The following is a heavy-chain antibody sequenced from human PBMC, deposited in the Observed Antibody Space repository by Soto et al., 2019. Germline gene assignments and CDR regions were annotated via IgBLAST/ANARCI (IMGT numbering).Heavy chain of an antibody. D-gene: IGHD3-3*01. CDR2: IIPIFGTA. CDR1: GGTFSSYA. J-gene: IGHJ4*02. Sequence: SVKVSCKASGGTFSSYAISWVRQATGQGLEWMGGIIPIFGTANYAQKFQGRVTITADESTSTAYMELSSLRSEDTAVYYCARGPWSGYSSWGYLDYWGQGTLVTVSS. CDR3: ARGPWSGYSSWGYLDY. V-gene: IGHV1-69*13.